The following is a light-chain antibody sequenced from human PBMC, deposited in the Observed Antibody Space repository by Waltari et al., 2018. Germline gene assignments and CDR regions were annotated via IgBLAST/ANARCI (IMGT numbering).Light chain of an antibody. CDR2: GNS. V-gene: IGLV1-40*01. J-gene: IGLJ2*01. CDR1: SSNIGAGYA. Sequence: QSVLTQPPSVSGAPGQRVTIPCTGSSSNIGAGYAVHWYQQLPGTAPNLLIYGNSNRPSGVPDRFSGSKSGTSASLAITGLQAEDEADYYCQSYDSSLSGVFGGGTKLTVL. CDR3: QSYDSSLSGV.